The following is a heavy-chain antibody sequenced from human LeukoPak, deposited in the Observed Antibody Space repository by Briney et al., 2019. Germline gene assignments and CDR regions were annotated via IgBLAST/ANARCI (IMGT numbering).Heavy chain of an antibody. J-gene: IGHJ4*02. Sequence: HPGGSLRLSCAASGFTFSSYWMHWDRQAPEKGLVWVSRIYIDGSSTSYADSVKGRFTISRDNAKNTLYLQMNSLRDEDTAVYYCARGVDGSFDYWGLGTLVTVSS. CDR2: IYIDGSST. CDR1: GFTFSSYW. D-gene: IGHD1-14*01. CDR3: ARGVDGSFDY. V-gene: IGHV3-74*01.